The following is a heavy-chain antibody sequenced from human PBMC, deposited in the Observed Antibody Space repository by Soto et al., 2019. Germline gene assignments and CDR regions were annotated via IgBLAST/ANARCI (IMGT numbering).Heavy chain of an antibody. J-gene: IGHJ5*02. CDR3: ARGQRALITYGPFDP. D-gene: IGHD4-17*01. V-gene: IGHV3-23*01. CDR2: FSGTGGYT. Sequence: LRLSCAASGFTLSSYAMSWVRQAPGKGLEWVSTFSGTGGYTYYADSVKGRFTISRDDSKNTLFLHMNSLRAADTAVYYCARGQRALITYGPFDPWGQGTLVTVSS. CDR1: GFTLSSYA.